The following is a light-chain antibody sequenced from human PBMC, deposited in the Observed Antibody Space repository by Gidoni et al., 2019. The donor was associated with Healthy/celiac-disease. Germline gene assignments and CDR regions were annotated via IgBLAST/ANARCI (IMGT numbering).Light chain of an antibody. CDR1: QSVSSSY. CDR3: RQYGSSSF. CDR2: GAS. Sequence: EIVLTQSPATLSLSPGERATFYCRASQSVSSSYSALYQQKPGQAPMLLIYGASSRSTGIPDRFSGSWAGTDFTLTISRLEPEYFAVYYCRQYGSSSFFGGGTKVEIK. J-gene: IGKJ4*01. V-gene: IGKV3-20*01.